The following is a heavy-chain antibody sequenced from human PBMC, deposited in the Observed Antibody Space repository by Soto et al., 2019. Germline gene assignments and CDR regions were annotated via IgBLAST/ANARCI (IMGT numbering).Heavy chain of an antibody. CDR2: MFYTGST. CDR3: ARDNGYGHFDS. V-gene: IGHV4-31*03. CDR1: GASITSGRSY. Sequence: QVQLQESGPGLVKPSQTLSLTCTVSGASITSGRSYWSWIRQHPGKGLEWIGYMFYTGSTYYHPSLKSRVNISADTSKNQFALRLSSVTPADTAVDYCARDNGYGHFDSWGQGTLVTVSS. J-gene: IGHJ4*02. D-gene: IGHD5-12*01.